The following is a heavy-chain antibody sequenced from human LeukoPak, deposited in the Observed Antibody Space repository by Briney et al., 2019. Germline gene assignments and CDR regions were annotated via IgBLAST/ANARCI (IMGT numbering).Heavy chain of an antibody. J-gene: IGHJ4*02. Sequence: PGRSLRLSCAASGFTFDDYAMHWVGQAPGKGLEWVSGISWNSGSIGYADSVKGRFTISRDNAKNSLYLQMNSLRAEDTALYYCAKVHSSGWYYFDYWGQGTLVTVSS. D-gene: IGHD6-19*01. CDR1: GFTFDDYA. CDR3: AKVHSSGWYYFDY. CDR2: ISWNSGSI. V-gene: IGHV3-9*01.